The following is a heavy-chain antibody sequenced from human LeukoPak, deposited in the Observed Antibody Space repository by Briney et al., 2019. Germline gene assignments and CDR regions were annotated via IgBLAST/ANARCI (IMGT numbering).Heavy chain of an antibody. J-gene: IGHJ4*02. CDR1: GFTFSSYG. CDR3: AKSNDYGDYIFDH. D-gene: IGHD4-17*01. Sequence: PGGSLRLSCAASGFTFSSYGMHWVRQAPGKGLEWVAVISYDGSNKYYADSVKGRFTISRDNSKNTLYLQMNSLRAEDTAVYYCAKSNDYGDYIFDHWGQGTLVTVSS. V-gene: IGHV3-30*18. CDR2: ISYDGSNK.